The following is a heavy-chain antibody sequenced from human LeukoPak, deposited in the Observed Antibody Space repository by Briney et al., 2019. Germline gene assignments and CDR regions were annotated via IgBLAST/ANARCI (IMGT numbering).Heavy chain of an antibody. V-gene: IGHV4-34*01. J-gene: IGHJ3*02. Sequence: SETLSLTCAVYGGSFSGYYWSWIRQPPGKGLEWIGEINHSGSTNYNPSLKSRVTISVDTSKNQFSLKLSSVTAADTAVYYCARHGQLGAPTDFDAFDIWGQGTMVTVSS. CDR3: ARHGQLGAPTDFDAFDI. CDR1: GGSFSGYY. D-gene: IGHD1-26*01. CDR2: INHSGST.